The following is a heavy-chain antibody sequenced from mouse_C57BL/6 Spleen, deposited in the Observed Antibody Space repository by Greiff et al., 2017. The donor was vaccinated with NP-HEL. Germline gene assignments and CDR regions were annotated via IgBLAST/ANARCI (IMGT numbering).Heavy chain of an antibody. D-gene: IGHD2-1*01. CDR2: INPNNGGT. CDR1: GYTFTDYY. CDR3: ARSYYGTYYFDY. J-gene: IGHJ2*01. V-gene: IGHV1-26*01. Sequence: VQLKQSGPELVKPGASVKISCKASGYTFTDYYMNWVKQSHGKSLEWIGDINPNNGGTSYNQKFKGKATLTVDKSSSTAYMELRSLTSEDSAVYYCARSYYGTYYFDYWGQGTTLTVSS.